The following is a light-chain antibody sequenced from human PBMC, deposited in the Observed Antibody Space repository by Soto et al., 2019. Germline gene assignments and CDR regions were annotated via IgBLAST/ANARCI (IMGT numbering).Light chain of an antibody. CDR1: QSMYNN. J-gene: IGKJ4*01. Sequence: EIVMTQSPATRSVSPGERATLSCRASQSMYNNLAWYQQKPGQAPRLLIYFASTTATGIPARFSGSGSVTAFTLTISSLQSEDFAVYYCQQYNNWPLTFRGGTKVEI. CDR2: FAS. CDR3: QQYNNWPLT. V-gene: IGKV3-15*01.